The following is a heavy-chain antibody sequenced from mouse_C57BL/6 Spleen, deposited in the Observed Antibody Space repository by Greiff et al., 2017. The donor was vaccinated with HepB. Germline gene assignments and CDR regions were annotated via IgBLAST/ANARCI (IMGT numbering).Heavy chain of an antibody. CDR1: GYTFTSYW. D-gene: IGHD1-1*01. V-gene: IGHV1-52*01. CDR2: IDPSDSET. CDR3: ARWGTTPHFDY. Sequence: QVQLQQPGADLVRPGSSVKLSCKASGYTFTSYWMHWVKQRPIQGLEWIGNIDPSDSETHYNQKFKDKATLTVDKSSSTAYMQLSSLTSEDSAVYYCARWGTTPHFDYWGQGTTLTVSS. J-gene: IGHJ2*01.